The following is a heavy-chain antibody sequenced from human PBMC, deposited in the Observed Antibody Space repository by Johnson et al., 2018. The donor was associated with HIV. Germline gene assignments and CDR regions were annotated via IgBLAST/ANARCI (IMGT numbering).Heavy chain of an antibody. CDR1: GFTFNSYG. CDR2: IRYDGNSK. J-gene: IGHJ3*02. CDR3: ALTDYGVFPQRVPDAFDI. Sequence: QVQLVESGGGVVQPGGSLRLSCAASGFTFNSYGMDWVRQAPGKGLEWVAFIRYDGNSKYYTDSVKGRFTVSRDNSKNTLYLQMNSLRAEDTAVYYCALTDYGVFPQRVPDAFDIWGQGTMVPVSS. D-gene: IGHD4-17*01. V-gene: IGHV3-30*02.